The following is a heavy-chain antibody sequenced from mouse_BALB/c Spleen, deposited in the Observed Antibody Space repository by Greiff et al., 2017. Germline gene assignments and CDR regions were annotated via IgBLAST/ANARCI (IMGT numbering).Heavy chain of an antibody. V-gene: IGHV7-1*02. CDR3: ARGARRSYYFDY. Sequence: EVNLVESGGGLVQPGGSLRLSCATSGFTFSDFYMEWVRQPPGKRLEWIAASRNKANDYTTEYSASVKGRFIVSRDTSQSILYLQMNALRAEDTAIYYCARGARRSYYFDYWGQGTTLTVSS. CDR2: SRNKANDYTT. J-gene: IGHJ2*01. CDR1: GFTFSDFY.